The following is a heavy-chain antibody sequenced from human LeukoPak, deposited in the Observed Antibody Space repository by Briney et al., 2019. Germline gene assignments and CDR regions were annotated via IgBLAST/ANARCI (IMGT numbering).Heavy chain of an antibody. CDR3: ARGGYSGYDFYFDY. V-gene: IGHV4-30-4*01. CDR2: IYYSGST. J-gene: IGHJ4*02. Sequence: SQTLSLTCTVSGGSISSGDYYWSWIRQPPGKGLEWIGYIYYSGSTYYNPPLKSRVTISVDTSKNQFSLKLSPVTAADTAVYYCARGGYSGYDFYFDYWGQGTLVTVSS. D-gene: IGHD5-12*01. CDR1: GGSISSGDYY.